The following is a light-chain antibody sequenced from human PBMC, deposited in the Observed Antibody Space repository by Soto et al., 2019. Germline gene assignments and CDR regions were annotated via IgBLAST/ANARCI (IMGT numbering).Light chain of an antibody. J-gene: IGKJ1*01. CDR1: QSVSSSY. CDR3: HQYNFWPS. V-gene: IGKV3-15*01. Sequence: EIVLTQSPGTLSLSQGERATLSCRASQSVSSSYLAWYQQKPGQSPRLLIYGTSTRATGVPARFSGSGSGTEFTLSISSLQSEDFAVYYCHQYNFWPSFGQGTKVDIK. CDR2: GTS.